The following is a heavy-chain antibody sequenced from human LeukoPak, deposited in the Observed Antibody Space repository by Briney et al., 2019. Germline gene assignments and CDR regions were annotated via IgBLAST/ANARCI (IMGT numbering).Heavy chain of an antibody. V-gene: IGHV4-34*01. J-gene: IGHJ4*02. CDR1: GGSFSGYY. Sequence: PSETLSLTCAVYGGSFSGYYWSWIRQPPGKGLEWIGEIHHSGSTNHNPSLKSRVTISVDTSKNQFSLKLSSVTAADTAVYYCARGRGDSSGPSSFDYWGQGTLVTVSS. CDR2: IHHSGST. CDR3: ARGRGDSSGPSSFDY. D-gene: IGHD3-22*01.